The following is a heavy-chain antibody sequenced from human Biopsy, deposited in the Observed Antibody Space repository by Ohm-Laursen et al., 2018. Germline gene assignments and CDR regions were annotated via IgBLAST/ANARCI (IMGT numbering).Heavy chain of an antibody. CDR1: GFTFSVYA. Sequence: SLRLSCAAFGFTFSVYAMHWVRQAPGKGLEWVSIIWHDGSNEYYADSVKGRFTISRDNSKNTVFLQMSSLRAEDTGVHYCARDPIVGSKADGMDVWGQGTTVTVSS. D-gene: IGHD1-26*01. J-gene: IGHJ6*02. CDR2: IWHDGSNE. CDR3: ARDPIVGSKADGMDV. V-gene: IGHV3-33*01.